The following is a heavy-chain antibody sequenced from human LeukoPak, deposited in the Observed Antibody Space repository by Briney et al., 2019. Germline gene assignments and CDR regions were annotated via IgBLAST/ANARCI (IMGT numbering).Heavy chain of an antibody. CDR1: GGSISSYY. V-gene: IGHV4-4*09. CDR2: IYTSGST. D-gene: IGHD1-26*01. Sequence: SETLSHTCTVSGGSISSYYWSWIRQPPGKGLEWIGYIYTSGSTNYNPSLKSRVTISVDTSKNQFSLKLSSVTAADTAVYYCARHRVGRGSCYGYYFDYWGQGTLVTVSS. CDR3: ARHRVGRGSCYGYYFDY. J-gene: IGHJ4*02.